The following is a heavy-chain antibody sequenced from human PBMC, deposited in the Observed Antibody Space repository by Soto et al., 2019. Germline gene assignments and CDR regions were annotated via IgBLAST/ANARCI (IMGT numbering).Heavy chain of an antibody. V-gene: IGHV3-21*01. Sequence: GGSLRLSCAASGFTFSSYSMNWVRQAPGKGLEWVSSISSSSSYIYYADSVKGRFTISRDNAKNSLYLQMNSLRAEDTAVYYCARDIVVVVAASGGPNGMDVWGQGTTVTVSS. CDR3: ARDIVVVVAASGGPNGMDV. CDR1: GFTFSSYS. D-gene: IGHD2-15*01. CDR2: ISSSSSYI. J-gene: IGHJ6*02.